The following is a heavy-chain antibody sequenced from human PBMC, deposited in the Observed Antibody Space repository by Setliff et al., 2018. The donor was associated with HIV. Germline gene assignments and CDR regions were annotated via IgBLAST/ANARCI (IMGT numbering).Heavy chain of an antibody. CDR3: ARDRWELLRRPEYFQH. CDR1: GFLFNSYG. J-gene: IGHJ1*01. Sequence: ASVKVSCKASGFLFNSYGVSWVRQAPGQGLEWMGWIRTYNGNTYYAQKFQGRVTMTADTSASTAYMELRSLTSDDTAVYYCARDRWELLRRPEYFQHWGQGALVTVSS. V-gene: IGHV1-18*01. D-gene: IGHD1-26*01. CDR2: IRTYNGNT.